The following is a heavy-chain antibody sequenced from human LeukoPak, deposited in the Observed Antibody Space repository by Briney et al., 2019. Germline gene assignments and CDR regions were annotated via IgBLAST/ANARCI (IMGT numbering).Heavy chain of an antibody. CDR1: GGSVSDYY. V-gene: IGHV4-59*02. J-gene: IGHJ5*02. D-gene: IGHD6-19*01. CDR3: ARAYSSGSAIDP. Sequence: SETLSLTCTISGGSVSDYYWSWIRQSPGKGLEWIGYIYHTGSTSYSPSLKSRVTISVDKSKNQFSLKLSSVTAADTAVYYCARAYSSGSAIDPWGQGTLVTVSS. CDR2: IYHTGST.